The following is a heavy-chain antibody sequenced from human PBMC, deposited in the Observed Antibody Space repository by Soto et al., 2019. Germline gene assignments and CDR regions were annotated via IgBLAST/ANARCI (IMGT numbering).Heavy chain of an antibody. CDR2: ITTSSSTI. CDR3: ASGPRADSFDY. Sequence: QVQLVESGGGLVKPGGSLRLSCAASGFTFSDYYMSWIRQAPGKGLAWVSYITTSSSTIYYADSVKGRFTISRDNAKNSLYLQMNSLRAEDTAVYYCASGPRADSFDYWGQGTLVTVSS. CDR1: GFTFSDYY. V-gene: IGHV3-11*01. J-gene: IGHJ4*02.